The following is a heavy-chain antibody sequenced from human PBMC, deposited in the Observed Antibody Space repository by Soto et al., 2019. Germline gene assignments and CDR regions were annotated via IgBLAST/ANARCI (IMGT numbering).Heavy chain of an antibody. J-gene: IGHJ4*02. CDR1: GGSISSGGYY. CDR2: IYYSGST. CDR3: ARDRSYYGSGSRLDY. V-gene: IGHV4-31*03. D-gene: IGHD3-10*01. Sequence: QVQLQESGPGLVKPSQTLSLTCTVSGGSISSGGYYWSWIRQHPGKGLEWIGYIYYSGSTYYNPSLKSRVTISVDPSKNQFSLKLSSVTAADTAVYYCARDRSYYGSGSRLDYWGQGTLVTVSS.